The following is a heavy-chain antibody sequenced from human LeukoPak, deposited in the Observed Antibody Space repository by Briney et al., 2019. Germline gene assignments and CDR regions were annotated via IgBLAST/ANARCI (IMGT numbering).Heavy chain of an antibody. CDR1: GGSISSSTYY. Sequence: SETLPLTCTVSGGSISSSTYYWGWIRQPPGKGLEWIGSIFYSGTTYYNPSLKSRVTISVDTSRNQFSLKLSSVTAADTAVYFCARDRDGYNIVYFDYWGQGTLVAVSS. J-gene: IGHJ4*02. CDR2: IFYSGTT. V-gene: IGHV4-39*02. CDR3: ARDRDGYNIVYFDY. D-gene: IGHD5-24*01.